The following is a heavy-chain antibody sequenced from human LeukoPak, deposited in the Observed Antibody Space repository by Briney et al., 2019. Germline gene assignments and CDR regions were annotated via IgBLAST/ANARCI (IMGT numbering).Heavy chain of an antibody. J-gene: IGHJ6*02. CDR2: VYSGGLT. V-gene: IGHV3-66*01. Sequence: GGSLRPSCAASGFTFSDNYMSWVRQAPGKGLEWVSTVYSGGLTYYADSVKGRFTISRDNSKNTLYLQMSSLRAEDTAVYYCVRDRWPGLGDFWGQGTTVTVSS. CDR1: GFTFSDNY. CDR3: VRDRWPGLGDF. D-gene: IGHD6-19*01.